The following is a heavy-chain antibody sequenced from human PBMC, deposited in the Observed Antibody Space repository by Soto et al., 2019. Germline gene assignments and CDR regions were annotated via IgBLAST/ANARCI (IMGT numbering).Heavy chain of an antibody. D-gene: IGHD5-12*01. V-gene: IGHV4-59*01. Sequence: LSLTCTVSGGSISSYYWSWIRQPPGKGLEWIGYIYYSGSTNYNPSLKSRVTISVDTSKNQFSLKLSSVTAADTAVYYCARERWLQSGGYYYYGMDVWGQGTTVTVSS. J-gene: IGHJ6*02. CDR2: IYYSGST. CDR3: ARERWLQSGGYYYYGMDV. CDR1: GGSISSYY.